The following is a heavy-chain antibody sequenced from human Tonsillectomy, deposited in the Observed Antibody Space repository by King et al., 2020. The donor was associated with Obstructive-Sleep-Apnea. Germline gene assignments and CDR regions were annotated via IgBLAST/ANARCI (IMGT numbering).Heavy chain of an antibody. V-gene: IGHV3-13*01. D-gene: IGHD3-10*01. J-gene: IGHJ4*02. CDR1: GFTFSSYD. CDR2: IGIVGDT. Sequence: QLVQSGGGLVQPGGSLRLSCAASGFTFSSYDMHWVRQATGKGLEWVSAIGIVGDTYYSGSVKGRFSTSRENAKNSLSLQMNSLRAGDTALYYCAREVSMVRGVIALDYWGQGTLVTVSS. CDR3: AREVSMVRGVIALDY.